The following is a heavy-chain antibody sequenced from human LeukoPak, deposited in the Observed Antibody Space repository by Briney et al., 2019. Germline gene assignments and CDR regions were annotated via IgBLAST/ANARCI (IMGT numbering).Heavy chain of an antibody. D-gene: IGHD5-18*01. J-gene: IGHJ6*03. CDR2: ISSSGSTI. V-gene: IGHV3-48*03. Sequence: GGSLRLSCAASGFTFSSYEMNWVRQAPGKGLEWVSYISSSGSTIYYADSVKGRFTISRDNAKNSFYLQMNSLRADDTAVYYCARDTKGYTSGPGYYYFYMDVWGDGTTVTVSS. CDR1: GFTFSSYE. CDR3: ARDTKGYTSGPGYYYFYMDV.